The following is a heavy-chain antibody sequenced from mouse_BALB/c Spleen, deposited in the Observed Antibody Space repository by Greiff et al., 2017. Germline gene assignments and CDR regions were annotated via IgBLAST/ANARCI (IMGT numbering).Heavy chain of an antibody. V-gene: IGHV1S81*02. CDR2: INPSNGGT. J-gene: IGHJ2*01. D-gene: IGHD2-1*01. Sequence: VQLQQSGAELVKPGASVKLSCKASGYTFTSYYMYWVKQRPGQGLEWIGEINPSNGGTNFNEKFKSKATLTVDKSSSTAYMQLSSLTSEDSAVYYCTRLRGNSVYFDYWGQGTTLTVSS. CDR3: TRLRGNSVYFDY. CDR1: GYTFTSYY.